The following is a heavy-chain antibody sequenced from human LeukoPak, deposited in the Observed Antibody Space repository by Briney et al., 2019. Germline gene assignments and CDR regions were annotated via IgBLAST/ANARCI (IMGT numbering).Heavy chain of an antibody. CDR3: ARAGIAAALDY. CDR1: GGSISSGSYY. Sequence: PSETLSLTCTVSGGSISSGSYYWSWIRQPAGKGLEWIGRIYTSGSTNYNPSLKSRVTISVDTSKNQFSLKLSSVTAADTAVYYCARAGIAAALDYWGQGTLVTVTS. D-gene: IGHD6-13*01. CDR2: IYTSGST. V-gene: IGHV4-61*02. J-gene: IGHJ4*02.